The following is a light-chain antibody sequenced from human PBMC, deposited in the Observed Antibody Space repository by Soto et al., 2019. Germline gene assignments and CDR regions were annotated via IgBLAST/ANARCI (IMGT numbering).Light chain of an antibody. CDR1: QSISNF. J-gene: IGKJ1*01. CDR2: AAS. CDR3: HQTYSSSRT. Sequence: DIQMTQSPSSLSASVGDRVTITCRASQSISNFLNWYQQKPGKAPNFMITAASDLRSVVPSSISGSGSGTDFTLTINFRQHEEYATCFCHQTYSSSRTLGQGTKVDIK. V-gene: IGKV1-39*01.